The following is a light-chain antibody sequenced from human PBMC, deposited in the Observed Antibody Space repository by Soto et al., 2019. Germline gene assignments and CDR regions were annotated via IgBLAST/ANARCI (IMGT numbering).Light chain of an antibody. J-gene: IGLJ2*01. Sequence: QSVLTQPPSVSGAPGQRVTISCTGSRSNIGAGYDVHWYQQFPGTAPKLLIYLNNNRPSGVPDRFSGSKSGTSASLANTGLQAEDEADYYCQSDDSSPVFGGGTKLTVL. CDR1: RSNIGAGYD. V-gene: IGLV1-40*01. CDR2: LNN. CDR3: QSDDSSPV.